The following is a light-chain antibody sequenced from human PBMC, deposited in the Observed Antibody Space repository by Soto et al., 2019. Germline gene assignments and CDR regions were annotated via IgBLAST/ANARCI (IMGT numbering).Light chain of an antibody. CDR1: QNVTSN. Sequence: IVMTQSPATVSVSPGERVTLSCRTSQNVTSNLAWYQLKPGQAPSLLIYGASTRAPDIPVRFSGSGSGAEFTLTISTVQSGDSAVYFCQQHDDWAFGPGTKVEIK. CDR3: QQHDDWA. J-gene: IGKJ1*01. CDR2: GAS. V-gene: IGKV3-15*01.